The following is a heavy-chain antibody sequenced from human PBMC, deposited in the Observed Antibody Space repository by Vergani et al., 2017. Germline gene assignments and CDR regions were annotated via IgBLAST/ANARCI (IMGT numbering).Heavy chain of an antibody. V-gene: IGHV1-69*02. CDR3: AGRAPGGNSWCEAFDY. CDR1: GDIFNNYT. CDR2: IIPIIRLA. J-gene: IGHJ4*02. D-gene: IGHD4/OR15-4a*01. Sequence: QVHLEQSGTEVKKPGSSVKVSCKVSGDIFNNYTVTWVRQAPGQGLEWMGRIIPIIRLATSAQKFQDRVKITGDTSTNTVYMEMNNLRSEDTAVYYCAGRAPGGNSWCEAFDYWGQGTLVTVSS.